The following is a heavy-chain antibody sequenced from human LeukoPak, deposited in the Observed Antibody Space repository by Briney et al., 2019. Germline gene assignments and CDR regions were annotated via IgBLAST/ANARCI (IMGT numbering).Heavy chain of an antibody. Sequence: SETLSLTCTVSGGSITSYYWTWIRQPPGKGLEWIGYIYHSGTTNYNPSLKSRVTISVGTSKNLLSLKLSSVTAADTAVYYCAQKAPYSPGYSQHWGQGTLVTVSP. D-gene: IGHD2-15*01. CDR1: GGSITSYY. J-gene: IGHJ1*01. CDR2: IYHSGTT. V-gene: IGHV4-59*03. CDR3: AQKAPYSPGYSQH.